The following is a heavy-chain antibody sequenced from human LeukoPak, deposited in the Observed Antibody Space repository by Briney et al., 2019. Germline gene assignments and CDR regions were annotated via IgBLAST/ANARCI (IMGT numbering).Heavy chain of an antibody. D-gene: IGHD3-16*01. J-gene: IGHJ4*02. CDR3: ARDPSQGGALDY. V-gene: IGHV1-8*01. CDR1: GYTFTSYD. Sequence: GASVKVSCKASGYTFTSYDINWVRQATGQGLEWMGWMNPNSGNAGYAQKFQGRVTMTRDTSISTAYMELSRLRSDDTAVYYCARDPSQGGALDYWGQGTLVTVSS. CDR2: MNPNSGNA.